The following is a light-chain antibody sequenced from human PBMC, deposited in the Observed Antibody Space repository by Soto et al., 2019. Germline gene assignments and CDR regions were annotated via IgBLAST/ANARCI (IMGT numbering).Light chain of an antibody. CDR3: QSFDSSLSTSAV. CDR1: SSDVGGYNY. J-gene: IGLJ2*01. Sequence: QSALTQPASVSGSPGQSITISCTGTSSDVGGYNYVSWYQQHPGKAPKVMIYEVSNRPSGVSNRFSGSKSGNTASLTISGLQAEDEANYYCQSFDSSLSTSAVFGGGTKLTVL. V-gene: IGLV2-14*01. CDR2: EVS.